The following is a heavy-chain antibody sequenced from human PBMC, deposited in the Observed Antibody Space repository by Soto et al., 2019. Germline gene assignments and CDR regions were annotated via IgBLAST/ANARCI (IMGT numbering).Heavy chain of an antibody. V-gene: IGHV3-23*01. J-gene: IGHJ4*02. CDR1: GFTFSSYA. Sequence: PGGSLRLSCAASGFTFSSYAMSWVRQAPGNGLEWVSAMSGSGGSTYYADSVKGRFTISRDNSKNTLYLQMNSLRAEDTAVYYCAKVPRAVAGKPEGRYFDYWGQGTLVTVSS. CDR2: MSGSGGST. D-gene: IGHD6-19*01. CDR3: AKVPRAVAGKPEGRYFDY.